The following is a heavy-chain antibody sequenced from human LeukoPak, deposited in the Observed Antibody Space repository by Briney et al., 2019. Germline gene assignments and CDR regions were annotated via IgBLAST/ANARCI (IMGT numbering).Heavy chain of an antibody. Sequence: ASVKVSCKASGYTFTSYYMHWVRQAPGQGLEWMGLINPTGGSTGYAQKFQGRVTMTRDMSTSTDYMELSSLRSEDTAIYYCARALAGGDYVSPDYWGQGTLVTVSS. D-gene: IGHD4-17*01. CDR3: ARALAGGDYVSPDY. V-gene: IGHV1-46*01. J-gene: IGHJ4*02. CDR2: INPTGGST. CDR1: GYTFTSYY.